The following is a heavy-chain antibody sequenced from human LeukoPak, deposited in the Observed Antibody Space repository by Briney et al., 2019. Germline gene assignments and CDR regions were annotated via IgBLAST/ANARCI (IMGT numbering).Heavy chain of an antibody. D-gene: IGHD3-10*01. CDR3: AKFKGHYGDSEYYFDY. J-gene: IGHJ4*02. CDR2: ITGGSDYI. Sequence: GGSLRLSCAASGFTFSSYWMHWVRQAPGKGLEWVSCITGGSDYIFYADSVRGRFTISRDNAKNSLYLQMNSLRAEDTAVYYCAKFKGHYGDSEYYFDYWGQGTLVTVSS. V-gene: IGHV3-21*01. CDR1: GFTFSSYW.